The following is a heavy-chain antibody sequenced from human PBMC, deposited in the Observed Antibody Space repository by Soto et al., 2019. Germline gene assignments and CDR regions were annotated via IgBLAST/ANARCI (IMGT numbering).Heavy chain of an antibody. D-gene: IGHD1-26*01. V-gene: IGHV1-18*01. CDR3: ARDPGSYALDY. CDR2: ISAYNGNT. Sequence: QVQLVQSGAEVKKPGASVKVSCKASGYTFTSYGMGWVRQAPGQGLEWMGWISAYNGNTNYAQKLQGRITMTTDTTTSTAYMDLRSLRSDDSVVYYCARDPGSYALDYWGQGTLVTVSS. CDR1: GYTFTSYG. J-gene: IGHJ4*02.